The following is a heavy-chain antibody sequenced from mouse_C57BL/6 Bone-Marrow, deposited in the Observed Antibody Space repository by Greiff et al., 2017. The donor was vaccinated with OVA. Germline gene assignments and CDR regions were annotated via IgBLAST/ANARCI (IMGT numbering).Heavy chain of an antibody. V-gene: IGHV5-17*01. J-gene: IGHJ3*01. CDR1: GFTFSDYG. D-gene: IGHD2-4*01. Sequence: EVKLVESGGGLVKPGGSLKLSCAASGFTFSDYGMHWVRQAPEKGLEWVAYISSGSSTIYYADTVKGRFTISRDNAKNTLFLQMTSLRSEDTAMYYCARPGRLRREAWFAYWGQGTLVTVSA. CDR3: ARPGRLRREAWFAY. CDR2: ISSGSSTI.